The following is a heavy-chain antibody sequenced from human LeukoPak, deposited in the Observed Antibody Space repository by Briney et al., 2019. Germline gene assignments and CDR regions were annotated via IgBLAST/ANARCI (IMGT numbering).Heavy chain of an antibody. CDR3: ARDLHCGGDCYPLTY. D-gene: IGHD2-21*01. V-gene: IGHV3-23*01. CDR2: ISGSGGTT. J-gene: IGHJ4*02. CDR1: GFTFSNYA. Sequence: PGGSLRLSCAASGFTFSNYAMSWIRQVPGKGLEWVSGISGSGGTTYDADSVKGRFTISRDNAKNSLYLQMNSLRAEDTAVYYCARDLHCGGDCYPLTYWGQGTLVTVSS.